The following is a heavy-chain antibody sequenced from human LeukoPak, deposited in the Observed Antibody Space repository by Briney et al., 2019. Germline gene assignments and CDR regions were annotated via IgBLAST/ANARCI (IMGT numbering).Heavy chain of an antibody. D-gene: IGHD3-16*01. J-gene: IGHJ4*02. V-gene: IGHV4-59*08. CDR3: ARRGRGLRFDY. CDR2: IYYSGST. CDR1: GGSISSYY. Sequence: SETLSLTCTVSGGSISSYYWSWIRQPPGKGLEWIGYIYYSGSTNYNPSLKSRVTISVDTSKNQFSLKLSSVTAADTAVYYCARRGRGLRFDYWGQGTLVTVSS.